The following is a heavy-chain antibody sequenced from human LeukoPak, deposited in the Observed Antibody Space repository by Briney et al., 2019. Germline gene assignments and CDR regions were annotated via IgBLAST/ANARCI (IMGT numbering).Heavy chain of an antibody. CDR2: ISWDGGST. J-gene: IGHJ4*02. CDR1: GFTFDDYT. Sequence: GGSLRLSCAASGFTFDDYTMHWVRQAPGKGLEWVSLISWDGGSTYYADSVKGRFTISRDNSKNSLYLQMNSLRTEDTALYYCEKDKSGYVDYWGQGTLVTVSS. CDR3: EKDKSGYVDY. D-gene: IGHD1-26*01. V-gene: IGHV3-43*01.